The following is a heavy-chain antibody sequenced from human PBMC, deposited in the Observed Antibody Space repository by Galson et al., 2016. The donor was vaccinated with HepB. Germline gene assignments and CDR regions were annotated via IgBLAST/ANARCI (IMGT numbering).Heavy chain of an antibody. CDR3: ARLYHYDYIWGTYRGGFYGMDV. Sequence: ETLSLTCGVSGGALSGYYWTWIRQPPGKGLEWIGEISHTGTPNYNPSLTSSVTFSVDTSRNQFSLSLISVTAADTAVYYCARLYHYDYIWGTYRGGFYGMDVWGQGTTVTVSS. J-gene: IGHJ6*02. CDR2: ISHTGTP. CDR1: GGALSGYY. D-gene: IGHD3-16*02. V-gene: IGHV4-34*01.